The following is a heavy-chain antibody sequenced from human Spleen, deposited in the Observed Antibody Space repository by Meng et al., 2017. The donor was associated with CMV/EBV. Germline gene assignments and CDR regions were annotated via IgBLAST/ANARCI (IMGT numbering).Heavy chain of an antibody. J-gene: IGHJ6*02. Sequence: GESLKISCAASAFNFSDYGMYWARQAPGKGLEWVAFIRYDGSNDYYGESVRGRFTISRDNSKNTLYIQMNSLRPEDTGVYYCAKQGGGYSDYYYYGLDVWGQGTSVTVSS. CDR3: AKQGGGYSDYYYYGLDV. V-gene: IGHV3-30*02. D-gene: IGHD1-26*01. CDR2: IRYDGSND. CDR1: AFNFSDYG.